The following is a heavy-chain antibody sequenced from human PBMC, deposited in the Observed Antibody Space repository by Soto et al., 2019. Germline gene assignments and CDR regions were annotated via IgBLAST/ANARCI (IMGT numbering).Heavy chain of an antibody. V-gene: IGHV4-59*01. CDR2: IYYSGST. CDR1: GGSISSYY. CDR3: ARTPLVSTVTTFFYYYYGMDV. Sequence: SETLSLTCTVSGGSISSYYWSWIRQPPGKGLEWIGYIYYSGSTNYNPSLKSRVTISVDTSKNQFSLKLSSVTAADTAVYYCARTPLVSTVTTFFYYYYGMDVWGQGTTVTVSS. D-gene: IGHD4-17*01. J-gene: IGHJ6*02.